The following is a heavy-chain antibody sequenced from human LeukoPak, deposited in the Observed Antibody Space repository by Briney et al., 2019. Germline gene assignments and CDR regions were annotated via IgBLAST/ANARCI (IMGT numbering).Heavy chain of an antibody. CDR2: IYYSGST. D-gene: IGHD3-22*01. Sequence: PSETLSLTCAVSGDSISSGGYSWNWIRQPPGKGLEWIGYIYYSGSTYYNPSLKSRVTISVDTSKNQFSLKLSSVTAADTAVYYCARERAYYYDSSGRYYMDVWGKGTTVTVSS. CDR1: GDSISSGGYS. J-gene: IGHJ6*03. V-gene: IGHV4-30-4*07. CDR3: ARERAYYYDSSGRYYMDV.